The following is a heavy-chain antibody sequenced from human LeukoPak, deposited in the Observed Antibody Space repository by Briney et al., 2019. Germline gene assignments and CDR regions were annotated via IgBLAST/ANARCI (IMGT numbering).Heavy chain of an antibody. J-gene: IGHJ6*03. CDR3: ARAGGLGIQNYYYYMDV. V-gene: IGHV3-74*01. D-gene: IGHD7-27*01. CDR2: INSDGSST. CDR1: GFTFSSYW. Sequence: PGGSLRLSCAASGFTFSSYWMHWVRQAPGKGRVWVSRINSDGSSTSYADSVKGRFTISRDNAKNTLYLQMNSLRAEDTAVYYCARAGGLGIQNYYYYMDVWGKGTTVTVPS.